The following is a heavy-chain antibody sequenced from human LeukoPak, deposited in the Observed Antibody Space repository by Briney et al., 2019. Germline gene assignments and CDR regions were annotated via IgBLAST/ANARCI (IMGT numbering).Heavy chain of an antibody. Sequence: SETLSLTCSVSGGSVTSGSYYWSWIRQPPGKELEWIGYISYRGSTNYTPSLKSRVTISVDPSKNQFSLKLSSVTAADTAVYYCVREHSWGYSDYGGQGTLVTVSS. D-gene: IGHD2-15*01. CDR2: ISYRGST. CDR1: GGSVTSGSYY. V-gene: IGHV4-61*01. CDR3: VREHSWGYSDY. J-gene: IGHJ4*02.